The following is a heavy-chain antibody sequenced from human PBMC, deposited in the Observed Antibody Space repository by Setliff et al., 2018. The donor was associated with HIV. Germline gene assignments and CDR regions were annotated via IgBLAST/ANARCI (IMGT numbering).Heavy chain of an antibody. CDR3: ASPASGGSSGQYHY. CDR2: IHASGKT. J-gene: IGHJ4*02. V-gene: IGHV4-4*09. Sequence: SETLSLTCTVSGDTDFYWNWIRQPPGKGLEWIGYIHASGKTNYNPTLKSRVTISLDTSKMQFSLHLTSVTAADTAVYYCASPASGGSSGQYHYWGQGTLVTVSS. D-gene: IGHD6-19*01. CDR1: GDTDFY.